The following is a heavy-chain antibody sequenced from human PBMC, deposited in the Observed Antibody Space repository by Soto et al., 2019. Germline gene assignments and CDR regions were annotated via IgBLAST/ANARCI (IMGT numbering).Heavy chain of an antibody. V-gene: IGHV3-66*01. J-gene: IGHJ3*02. Sequence: GGSLRLSCAASGFDVSHNYMSWVRQAPGKGLEWVSVIYSGGTTYYADSVKDRFTISRDNSKNTLYLQMDNLRAEDTAMYYCASKVIVATWAAFDIWGQGTMVTVSS. CDR2: IYSGGTT. CDR1: GFDVSHNY. D-gene: IGHD2-15*01. CDR3: ASKVIVATWAAFDI.